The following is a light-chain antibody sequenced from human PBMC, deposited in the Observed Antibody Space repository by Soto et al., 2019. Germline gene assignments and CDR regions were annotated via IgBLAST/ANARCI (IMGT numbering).Light chain of an antibody. CDR1: QSISSY. CDR2: AAS. J-gene: IGKJ5*01. V-gene: IGKV1-39*01. Sequence: IQFTQSPSSLSASVGDRVTITCRASQSISSYLNWYQQKPGKAPKLLIYAASSLQSGVPSRFSGSGSGTDFTLTISSLQPEDFATYYCQQANSFPLTFGGGTRLEI. CDR3: QQANSFPLT.